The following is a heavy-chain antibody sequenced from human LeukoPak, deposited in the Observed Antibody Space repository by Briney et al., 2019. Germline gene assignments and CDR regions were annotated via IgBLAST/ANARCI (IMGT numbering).Heavy chain of an antibody. J-gene: IGHJ4*02. CDR2: ISYDGSNK. D-gene: IGHD4-23*01. V-gene: IGHV3-30*04. Sequence: GGSLRLSCAASGFTFSRNAMHWVRQAPGKGLEWVADISYDGSNKHYADSVKGRLTISRDNSENTLYLQMNSLRAEDTALYYCAKDAQSTTVATKFDYWGQGTLVTVSS. CDR3: AKDAQSTTVATKFDY. CDR1: GFTFSRNA.